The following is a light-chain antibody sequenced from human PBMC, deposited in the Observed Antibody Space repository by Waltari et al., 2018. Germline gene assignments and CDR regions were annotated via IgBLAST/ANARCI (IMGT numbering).Light chain of an antibody. CDR1: SSNIGSNG. J-gene: IGLJ3*02. CDR2: NSN. CDR3: GSGDTNLNGWV. Sequence: QSVLNQPPSASGTPGQRVSISCSGGSSNIGSNGVNWYQQSPGSAPKLLIYNSNKRPSGVADRFSACNSGTSASLAIGGRRSEYEADFYCGSGDTNLNGWVFGGGTKVTVL. V-gene: IGLV1-44*01.